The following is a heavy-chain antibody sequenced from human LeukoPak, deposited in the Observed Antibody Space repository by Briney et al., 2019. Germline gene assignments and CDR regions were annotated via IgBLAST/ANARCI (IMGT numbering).Heavy chain of an antibody. CDR1: GFTFSSYS. D-gene: IGHD2-15*01. J-gene: IGHJ4*02. CDR3: ARGPPEDIVVVGDNY. Sequence: GGSLRLSCAASGFTFSSYSMNWVRQAPGKGLEWVSSISSSSSYIYYADSVKGRFTISRDNAKNSLYLQMNSLRAEDTAVYYCARGPPEDIVVVGDNYWGQGTLVTVSS. CDR2: ISSSSSYI. V-gene: IGHV3-21*01.